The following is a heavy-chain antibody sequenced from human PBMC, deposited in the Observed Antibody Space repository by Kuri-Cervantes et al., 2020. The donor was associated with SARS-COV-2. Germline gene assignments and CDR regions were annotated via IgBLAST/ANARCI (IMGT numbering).Heavy chain of an antibody. CDR2: ISSSGSTI. Sequence: GGSLRLSCAASGFTFSDYYMSWIRQAPGKGLEWVSYISSSGSTIYYADSVKGRFTISRDNSKNTLYLQMNSLRAEDTAVYYCARSLLWFGDLVDYWGQGTLVTVSS. V-gene: IGHV3-11*04. CDR1: GFTFSDYY. D-gene: IGHD3-10*01. CDR3: ARSLLWFGDLVDY. J-gene: IGHJ4*02.